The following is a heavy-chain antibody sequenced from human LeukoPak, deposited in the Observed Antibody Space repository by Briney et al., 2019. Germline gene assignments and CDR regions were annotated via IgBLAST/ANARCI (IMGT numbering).Heavy chain of an antibody. CDR3: ARVTGYVMEDYFDY. V-gene: IGHV4-34*01. CDR2: INHSGST. CDR1: GGSFSGYY. Sequence: SETLSLTCAVYGGSFSGYYWSWIRQPPGKGLEWIGEINHSGSTNYNPSLKSRVTISVDTSKNQFSLRLSSVTAADAAVYYCARVTGYVMEDYFDYWGQGTLVTVSS. D-gene: IGHD6-13*01. J-gene: IGHJ4*02.